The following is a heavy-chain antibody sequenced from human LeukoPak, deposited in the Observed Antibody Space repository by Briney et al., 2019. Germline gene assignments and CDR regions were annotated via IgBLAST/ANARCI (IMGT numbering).Heavy chain of an antibody. CDR2: ISYDGSNK. V-gene: IGHV3-30*18. D-gene: IGHD6-19*01. CDR1: GFTFSSYG. Sequence: PGGSLRLSCAASGFTFSSYGMHWVRQAPGKGLEGVADISYDGSNKYYADSVKGRFTISRDNSKNTLYLQMNSLRAEDTAVYYCAKTIAVAVGDYWGQGTLVTVSS. J-gene: IGHJ4*02. CDR3: AKTIAVAVGDY.